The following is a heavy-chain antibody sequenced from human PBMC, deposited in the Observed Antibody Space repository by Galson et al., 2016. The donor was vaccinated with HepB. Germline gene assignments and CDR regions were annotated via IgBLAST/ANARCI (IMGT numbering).Heavy chain of an antibody. CDR3: ARDILASPLY. CDR2: ISTRSTYI. J-gene: IGHJ4*02. Sequence: SLRLSCAASGFTFSSFDMTWVRQAPGKGLEWVSSISTRSTYIYYADSVKGRFTISRDNAKNSLFLQMSSLRAEDTAVYYCARDILASPLYWGQGTLVTVSS. D-gene: IGHD3-9*01. CDR1: GFTFSSFD. V-gene: IGHV3-21*01.